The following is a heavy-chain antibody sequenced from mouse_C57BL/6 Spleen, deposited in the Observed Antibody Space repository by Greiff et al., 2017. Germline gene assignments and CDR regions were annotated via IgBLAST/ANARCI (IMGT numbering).Heavy chain of an antibody. CDR2: INPNNGGT. J-gene: IGHJ1*03. V-gene: IGHV1-18*01. Sequence: VQLKESGPELVKPGASVKIPCKASGYTFTDYNMDWVKQSHGKSLEWIGDINPNNGGTIYNQKFKGKATLTVDKSSSTAYMELRSRTSEDTAVYYCARMEDSSGYWYFDVWGTGTTVTVSS. CDR1: GYTFTDYN. CDR3: ARMEDSSGYWYFDV. D-gene: IGHD3-2*02.